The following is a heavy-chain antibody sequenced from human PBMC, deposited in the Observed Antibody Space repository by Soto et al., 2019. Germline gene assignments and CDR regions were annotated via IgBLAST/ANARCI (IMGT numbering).Heavy chain of an antibody. Sequence: SETLSLTCTVSGGSISSSSYYWGWIRQPPGKGLEWIGSIYYSGSTYYNPSLKNRVTISVDTSKNQFSLKLSSVTAADTAVYYCAKDRGAVAGNFDYWGQGTLVTVSS. V-gene: IGHV4-39*02. CDR3: AKDRGAVAGNFDY. CDR1: GGSISSSSYY. J-gene: IGHJ4*02. CDR2: IYYSGST. D-gene: IGHD6-19*01.